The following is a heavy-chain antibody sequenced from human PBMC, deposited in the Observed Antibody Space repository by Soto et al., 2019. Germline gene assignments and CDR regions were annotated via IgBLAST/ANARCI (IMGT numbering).Heavy chain of an antibody. CDR3: ASLIAAAGTGWFAP. J-gene: IGHJ5*02. CDR2: IYYSGST. CDR1: GGSISSYY. Sequence: SETLSLTCTVSGGSISSYYWSWIRQPPGKGLEWIGYIYYSGSTNYNPSLKSRVTISVDTSKNQFSLKLSSVTAADTAVYYCASLIAAAGTGWFAPWGQGTLVTVPS. V-gene: IGHV4-59*08. D-gene: IGHD6-13*01.